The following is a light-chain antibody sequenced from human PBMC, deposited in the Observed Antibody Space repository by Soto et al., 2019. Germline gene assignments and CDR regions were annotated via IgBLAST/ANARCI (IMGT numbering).Light chain of an antibody. CDR3: QQYGSSPHT. J-gene: IGKJ2*01. CDR2: GAS. Sequence: EIVLTQSPGTLSLSPGERATLSCRASQSVSSSYLAWYQQKPGQAPRLLIYGASSRATGIPDRLSGSGSGTDFTLTISRLKPEEFAVYYCQQYGSSPHTFGQGTKLEIK. V-gene: IGKV3-20*01. CDR1: QSVSSSY.